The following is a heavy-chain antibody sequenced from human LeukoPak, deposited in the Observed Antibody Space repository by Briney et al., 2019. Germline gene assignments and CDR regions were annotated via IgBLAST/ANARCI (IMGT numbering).Heavy chain of an antibody. D-gene: IGHD3-22*01. CDR2: VDPEDGET. CDR1: GYTFTDYY. J-gene: IGHJ4*02. CDR3: ARASAPDYYDSSGYYSTYFDY. Sequence: GATVKISCKASGYTFTDYYMHWVQQAPGKGLEWMGRVDPEDGETIYAEKFQGRVTMTTDTSTSTAYMELRSLRSDDTAVYYCARASAPDYYDSSGYYSTYFDYWGQGTLVTVSS. V-gene: IGHV1-69-2*01.